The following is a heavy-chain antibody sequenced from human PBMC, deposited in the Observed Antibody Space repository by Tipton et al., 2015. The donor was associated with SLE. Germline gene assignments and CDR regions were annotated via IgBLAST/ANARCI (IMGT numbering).Heavy chain of an antibody. Sequence: LRLSCTVSGGSISSHYWSWIRQPPGKRLEWIGHVHSSGSTFYNPPLKSRVSISMDTSKNQVSLRMTSVTAADTAVYYCATSGYDFLSWCDPWGQGTPVTVSS. CDR2: VHSSGST. V-gene: IGHV4-59*11. J-gene: IGHJ5*02. CDR3: ATSGYDFLSWCDP. D-gene: IGHD5-12*01. CDR1: GGSISSHY.